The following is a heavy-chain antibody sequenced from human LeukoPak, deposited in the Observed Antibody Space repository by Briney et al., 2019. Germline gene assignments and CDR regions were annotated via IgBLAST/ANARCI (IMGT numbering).Heavy chain of an antibody. CDR3: ARLGTYSGNLFDN. V-gene: IGHV4-39*01. CDR2: IKYGGTT. D-gene: IGHD5-12*01. J-gene: IGHJ4*02. Sequence: SGTLSLTCTVSGGSITSDSYYWVWVRQPPGKGLEWTGSIKYGGTTFYSSSLQSRITLSMDASKNQFSLRLTSVTAADTAVYYCARLGTYSGNLFDNWGQGTLVTVSS. CDR1: GGSITSDSYY.